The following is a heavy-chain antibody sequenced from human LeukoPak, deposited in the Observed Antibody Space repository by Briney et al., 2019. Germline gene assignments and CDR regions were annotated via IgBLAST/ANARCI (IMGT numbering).Heavy chain of an antibody. V-gene: IGHV3-23*01. CDR1: GFTFSSYA. CDR2: ISGSGGST. CDR3: AKDPVGNAIFGVGYFDY. Sequence: GGSLRLSRAASGFTFSSYAMSWVRQAPGKGLEWVSAISGSGGSTYYADSVKGRFTISRDNSKNTLYLQMNSLRAEDTAVYYCAKDPVGNAIFGVGYFDYWGQGTLVTVSS. J-gene: IGHJ4*02. D-gene: IGHD3-3*01.